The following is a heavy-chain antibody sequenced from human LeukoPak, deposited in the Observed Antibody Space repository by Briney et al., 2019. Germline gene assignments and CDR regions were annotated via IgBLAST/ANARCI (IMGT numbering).Heavy chain of an antibody. CDR3: ARASEVGATTSFDY. Sequence: GASVKVSCKASGYTFTSYGISWVRQAPGQGLXXXXSISAYNGNTNYAQKLQGRVTMTTDTSTSTAYMELRSLRSDDTAVYYCARASEVGATTSFDYWGQGTLVTVSS. V-gene: IGHV1-18*01. D-gene: IGHD1-26*01. CDR1: GYTFTSYG. J-gene: IGHJ4*02. CDR2: ISAYNGNT.